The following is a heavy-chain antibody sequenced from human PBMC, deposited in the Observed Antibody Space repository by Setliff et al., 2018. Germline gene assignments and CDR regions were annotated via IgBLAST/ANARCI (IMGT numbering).Heavy chain of an antibody. CDR2: IKQDGSEK. CDR1: GFTFSTYW. V-gene: IGHV3-7*04. J-gene: IGHJ4*02. D-gene: IGHD3-10*01. Sequence: GSLRLSCAASGFTFSTYWMSWVRQAPRKGLEWVANIKQDGSEKYYVDSVKGRFSISRDNAKNSLYLQMNSLRAEDTAVYYCARGSRGYGSSRNFDYWGKGTLVTVSS. CDR3: ARGSRGYGSSRNFDY.